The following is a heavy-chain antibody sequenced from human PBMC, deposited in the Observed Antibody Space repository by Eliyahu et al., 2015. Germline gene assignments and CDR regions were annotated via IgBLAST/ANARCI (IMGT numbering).Heavy chain of an antibody. D-gene: IGHD6-19*01. CDR3: ARVQKPEGAVAGSTYYYYGMDV. V-gene: IGHV4-59*01. CDR1: GGXISSYY. J-gene: IGHJ6*02. Sequence: QVQLQESGPGLVKPSETLSLTCTVXGGXISSYYWSWIRQPPGKGLEWIGYIYYSGSTNYNPSLKSRVTISVDTSKNQFSLKLSSVTAADTAVYYCARVQKPEGAVAGSTYYYYGMDVWGQGTTVTVSS. CDR2: IYYSGST.